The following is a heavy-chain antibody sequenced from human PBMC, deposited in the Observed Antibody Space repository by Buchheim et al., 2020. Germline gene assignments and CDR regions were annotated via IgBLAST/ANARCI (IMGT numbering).Heavy chain of an antibody. CDR1: GFTFSSYA. J-gene: IGHJ2*01. Sequence: EVQLLESGGGLVQPGGSLRLSCAASGFTFSSYAMSWVRQAPGKGLEWVSAISGSGGSTYYADPVKGRFTISRENSKKTLYLQMNSLRAEDTAVYYCATYDSSGPNYWYFDLWGRGTL. V-gene: IGHV3-23*01. D-gene: IGHD3-22*01. CDR2: ISGSGGST. CDR3: ATYDSSGPNYWYFDL.